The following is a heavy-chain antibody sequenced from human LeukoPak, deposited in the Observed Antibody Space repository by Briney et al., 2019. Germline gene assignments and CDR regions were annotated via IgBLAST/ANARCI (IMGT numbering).Heavy chain of an antibody. D-gene: IGHD4-17*01. J-gene: IGHJ4*02. CDR3: ARDLPDYGDYLSPFDY. Sequence: PGGSLRLSCAASGFTFSSYSMNWVRQAPGKGLEWVSYISSSSSTIYYADSVKGRFTISRDNAKNSLYLQMNSLRAEDTAVYYCARDLPDYGDYLSPFDYWGQGTLVTVSS. CDR2: ISSSSSTI. CDR1: GFTFSSYS. V-gene: IGHV3-48*01.